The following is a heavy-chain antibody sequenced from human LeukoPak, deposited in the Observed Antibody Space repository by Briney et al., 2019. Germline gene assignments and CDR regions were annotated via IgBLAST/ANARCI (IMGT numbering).Heavy chain of an antibody. J-gene: IGHJ4*02. V-gene: IGHV1-2*02. D-gene: IGHD4-17*01. CDR1: GYTFTGYY. Sequence: ASVKVSCKAPGYTFTGYYMHWVRQAPGQGLEWMGWINPNSGGTNYAQKFRGRVTMTRDTSISTAYMELSRLRSDDTAVYYCARDLGSTTTEDYWGQGTLVTVSS. CDR3: ARDLGSTTTEDY. CDR2: INPNSGGT.